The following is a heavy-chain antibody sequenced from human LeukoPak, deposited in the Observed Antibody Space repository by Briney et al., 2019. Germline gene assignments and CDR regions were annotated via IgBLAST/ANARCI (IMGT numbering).Heavy chain of an antibody. CDR2: IYPGDSDT. CDR3: ARGGPRGKDIAIVWFDS. J-gene: IGHJ5*01. CDR1: GYSFTSYW. D-gene: IGHD2-15*01. Sequence: GESPKISCKGSGYSFTSYWIGWVRQMPGKGLEWMGIIYPGDSDTRYSPSFQGQVTISADKSISTAYLQWSSLKASDTAMYCCARGGPRGKDIAIVWFDSWGQGTLVTVSS. V-gene: IGHV5-51*01.